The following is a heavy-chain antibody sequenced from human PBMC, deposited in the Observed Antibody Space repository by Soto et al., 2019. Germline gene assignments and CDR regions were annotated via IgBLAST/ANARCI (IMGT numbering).Heavy chain of an antibody. CDR3: ARVTMILNWFDP. Sequence: SQTLSVTCTVSNGSISRGGYYWSYINQHPLKGLEWIWYIYYSGSTYYNPSLKSRVTISVDTSKNQFSLKLSSVTAADTAVYYCARVTMILNWFDPWGQGTLVTVSS. CDR1: NGSISRGGYY. CDR2: IYYSGST. V-gene: IGHV4-31*03. J-gene: IGHJ5*02. D-gene: IGHD3-22*01.